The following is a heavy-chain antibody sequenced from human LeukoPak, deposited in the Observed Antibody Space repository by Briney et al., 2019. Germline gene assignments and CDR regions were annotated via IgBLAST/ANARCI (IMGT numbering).Heavy chain of an antibody. CDR1: GFTFSSYA. D-gene: IGHD2-2*01. CDR2: ISGGGGST. CDR3: ARLPAAINGYFDP. J-gene: IGHJ5*02. V-gene: IGHV3-23*01. Sequence: PGGSLRLSCAASGFTFSSYAMSWVRQAPGKGLEWVSAISGGGGSTYYADSVKGRLTISRDNSKNTLYLQMEGLTAEDTAVYFCARLPAAINGYFDPWGQEPWSPSPQ.